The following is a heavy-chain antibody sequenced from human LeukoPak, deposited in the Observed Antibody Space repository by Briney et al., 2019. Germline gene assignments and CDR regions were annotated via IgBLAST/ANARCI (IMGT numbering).Heavy chain of an antibody. D-gene: IGHD3-10*01. V-gene: IGHV4-31*03. CDR1: GGSISSGGYS. J-gene: IGHJ5*02. Sequence: SETLSLTCTVSGGSISSGGYSWSWIRQHPGKGLEWIWYIYYSGSTYYNPTLKSRVTISVDTSKSQFSLKLSSVTAEDTAVYYCARVLQGAWFDPWGQGTLVTVSS. CDR3: ARVLQGAWFDP. CDR2: IYYSGST.